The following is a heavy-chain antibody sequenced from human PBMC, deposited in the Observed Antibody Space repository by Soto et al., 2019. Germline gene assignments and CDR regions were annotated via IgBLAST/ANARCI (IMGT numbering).Heavy chain of an antibody. CDR2: TSXXXLXT. J-gene: IGHJ4*02. V-gene: IGHV1-2*02. Sequence: ASVKVSCKACGYSFTGYYIHLVRHAPGQGLEWMXWTSXXXLXTXXXQXXEXRVTMSRDRATSTVYMELSRLRSEDTAVYYCAREDAERATRFLDYWGQGTVVTVSS. CDR3: AREDAERATRFLDY. CDR1: GYSFTGYY. D-gene: IGHD2-21*01.